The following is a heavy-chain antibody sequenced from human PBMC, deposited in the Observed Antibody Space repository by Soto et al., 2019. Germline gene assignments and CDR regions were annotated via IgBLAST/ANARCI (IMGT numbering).Heavy chain of an antibody. CDR3: ARGGCSGGSCYGGWFDP. V-gene: IGHV4-34*01. D-gene: IGHD2-15*01. CDR1: GGSFSGYY. Sequence: SETLSLTCAVYGGSFSGYYWSWIRQPPGKGLEWIREINHSGSTNYNPSLKSRVTISVDTSKNQFSLKLSSVTAADTAVYYCARGGCSGGSCYGGWFDPWGQGTLVTVSS. J-gene: IGHJ5*02. CDR2: INHSGST.